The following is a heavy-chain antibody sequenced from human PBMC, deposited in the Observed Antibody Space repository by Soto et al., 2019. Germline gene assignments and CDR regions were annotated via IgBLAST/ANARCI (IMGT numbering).Heavy chain of an antibody. CDR2: IYYSGST. CDR1: GGSISSSSYY. D-gene: IGHD5-18*01. V-gene: IGHV4-39*01. J-gene: IGHJ4*02. Sequence: SETLSLTCTVSGGSISSSSYYWGWIRQPPGKGLEWIGSIYYSGSTYYNPSLKSRVTISVDTSKNQFSLKLSSVTAADTAVYYCARLVFPTAMDPYYFDYWGQGTLVTVSS. CDR3: ARLVFPTAMDPYYFDY.